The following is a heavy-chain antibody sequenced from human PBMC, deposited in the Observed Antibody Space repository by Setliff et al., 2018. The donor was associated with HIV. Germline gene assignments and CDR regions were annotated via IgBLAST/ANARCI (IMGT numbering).Heavy chain of an antibody. V-gene: IGHV4-4*08. J-gene: IGHJ6*03. CDR1: GDSIRTYY. CDR2: IYTSGST. D-gene: IGHD7-27*01. Sequence: SSETLSLTCTVSGDSIRTYYWSWIRQPPGKGLEWIGYIYTSGSTNYNPSLKSRVTISKDTSKNHFSLKLTSVTAADTAVYYCARGLTRGGYYYYFYMDVWGKGTTVTVSS. CDR3: ARGLTRGGYYYYFYMDV.